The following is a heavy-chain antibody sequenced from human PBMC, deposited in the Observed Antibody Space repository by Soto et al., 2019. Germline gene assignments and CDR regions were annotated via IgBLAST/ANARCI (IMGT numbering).Heavy chain of an antibody. Sequence: ASVKVSCKASGYTFTNYAMHWVRQAPGQRLEWMGWINAGNGNTKYSQNFKGRVTITRDTSASTAYMELSSLRSDDTTVYFCSSDKKDDFWSGYDHGMDVWGQGTTVTVSS. CDR1: GYTFTNYA. D-gene: IGHD3-3*01. CDR2: INAGNGNT. J-gene: IGHJ6*02. CDR3: SSDKKDDFWSGYDHGMDV. V-gene: IGHV1-3*01.